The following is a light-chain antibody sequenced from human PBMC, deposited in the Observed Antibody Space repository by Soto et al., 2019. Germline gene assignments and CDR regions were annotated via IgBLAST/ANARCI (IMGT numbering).Light chain of an antibody. V-gene: IGKV3D-15*01. Sequence: IVPKQAPATLSVSPGERATLSCRASQSVSISYLAWYQQKPGQAPRLLIYGASSRATGIPDRFSGSGSGTDFTLTINSLQSEDFAVYYCQRYNNWPLTFGGGTKVDIK. CDR2: GAS. CDR3: QRYNNWPLT. J-gene: IGKJ4*01. CDR1: QSVSISY.